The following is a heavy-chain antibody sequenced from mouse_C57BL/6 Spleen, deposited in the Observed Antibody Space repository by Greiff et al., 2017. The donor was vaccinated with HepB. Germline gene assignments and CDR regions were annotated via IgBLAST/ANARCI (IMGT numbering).Heavy chain of an antibody. V-gene: IGHV1-81*01. CDR2: IYPRSGNT. D-gene: IGHD1-1*01. Sequence: QVQLQQSGAELARPGASVKLSCKASGYTFTSYGISWVKQRTGQGLEWIGEIYPRSGNTYYNEKFKGKATLTADKSSSTAYMELRSLTSEDSAVYFCARSGTTVVAKYAMDYWGEGTSVTVSS. CDR1: GYTFTSYG. CDR3: ARSGTTVVAKYAMDY. J-gene: IGHJ4*01.